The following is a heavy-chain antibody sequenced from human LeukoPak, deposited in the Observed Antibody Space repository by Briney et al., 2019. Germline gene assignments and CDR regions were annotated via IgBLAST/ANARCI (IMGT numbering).Heavy chain of an antibody. Sequence: GGSLRLSCAASGFTFSSYSMNWVRQAPGKGLEWVSSIGSDSTYIYYTDSVKGRFTITRDNAKNSLYLQMNSLRAEDTAVYYCATGDGYWGQGTLVTVSS. CDR1: GFTFSSYS. CDR3: ATGDGY. J-gene: IGHJ4*02. V-gene: IGHV3-21*01. CDR2: IGSDSTYI. D-gene: IGHD7-27*01.